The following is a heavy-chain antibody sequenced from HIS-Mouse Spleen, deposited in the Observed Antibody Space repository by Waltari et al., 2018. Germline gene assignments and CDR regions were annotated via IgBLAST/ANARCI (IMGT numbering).Heavy chain of an antibody. V-gene: IGHV3-74*01. D-gene: IGHD1-1*01. CDR3: ARDLELDAFDI. CDR2: INSDGSST. Sequence: EVQLVESGGGLVQPGGSLRLYCAASGSTFSSYWMHWVRQAPGKGLVWVSRINSDGSSTSYADSVKGRFTISRDNAKNTLYLQMNSLRAEDTAVYYCARDLELDAFDIWGQGTMVTVSS. J-gene: IGHJ3*02. CDR1: GSTFSSYW.